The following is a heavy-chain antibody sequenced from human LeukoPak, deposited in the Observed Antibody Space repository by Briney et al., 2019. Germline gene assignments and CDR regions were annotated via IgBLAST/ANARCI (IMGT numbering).Heavy chain of an antibody. CDR1: GYTFTSYG. V-gene: IGHV1-18*01. CDR2: INTYTGNT. D-gene: IGHD6-13*01. J-gene: IGHJ4*02. Sequence: ASVKVSCKASGYTFTSYGISWVRQAPGQGLEWMGWINTYTGNTNYAQKLQGRVTMTTDTSTSTAYMELRSLRSDDTAVYYCGRDTPAQQLVPDYWGQGTLVTVSS. CDR3: GRDTPAQQLVPDY.